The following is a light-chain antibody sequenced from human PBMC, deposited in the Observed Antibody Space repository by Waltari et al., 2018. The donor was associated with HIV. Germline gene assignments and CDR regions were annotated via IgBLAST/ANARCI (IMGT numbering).Light chain of an antibody. CDR3: CSYAGSYTMV. CDR2: DVS. Sequence: QSALTQPRSVSGSPGQSVTISCTGSSSDVGGYQFVSWYQQHPGKAPKVIIHDVSERPSGVPDRFSGSKSGNTASLTISGLQAEDDADYYCCSYAGSYTMVFGGGTKLTVL. J-gene: IGLJ2*01. CDR1: SSDVGGYQF. V-gene: IGLV2-11*01.